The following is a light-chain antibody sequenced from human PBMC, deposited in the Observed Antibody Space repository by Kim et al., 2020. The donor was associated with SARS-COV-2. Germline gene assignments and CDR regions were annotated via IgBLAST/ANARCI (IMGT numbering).Light chain of an antibody. Sequence: PEQTASITCSGDKLGDKYACWYQQKPGQSPVLVIYQDSKRPSGIPERFSGSNSGNTATLTISGTQAMDEADYYCQAWDSSTLSYVFGTGTKVTVL. J-gene: IGLJ1*01. CDR3: QAWDSSTLSYV. V-gene: IGLV3-1*01. CDR1: KLGDKY. CDR2: QDS.